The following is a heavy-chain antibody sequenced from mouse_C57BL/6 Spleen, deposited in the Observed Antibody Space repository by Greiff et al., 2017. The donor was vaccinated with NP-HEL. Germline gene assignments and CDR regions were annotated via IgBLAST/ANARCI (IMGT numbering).Heavy chain of an antibody. CDR3: AALYYSNYYFDY. V-gene: IGHV1-81*01. CDR2: IYPRSGNT. D-gene: IGHD2-5*01. Sequence: VQLQQSGAELARPGASVKLSCKASGYTFTSYGISWVKQRTGQGLEWIGEIYPRSGNTYYNEKFKGKATLTADKSSSTAYMELRSLTSEDSAVYFCAALYYSNYYFDYWGQGTTLTVSS. CDR1: GYTFTSYG. J-gene: IGHJ2*01.